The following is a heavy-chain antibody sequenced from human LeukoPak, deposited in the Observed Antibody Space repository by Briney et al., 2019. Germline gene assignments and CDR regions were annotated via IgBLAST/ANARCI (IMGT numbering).Heavy chain of an antibody. CDR3: VKVSNSDWNMFFDY. V-gene: IGHV3-23*01. CDR1: GFTFSNYV. J-gene: IGHJ4*02. Sequence: PGGSLRLSCAASGFTFSNYVLNRDRQAPGKGLEWVSSISGNGDTTHYVDSVKGRFTISRDNSKNTLFLQMNSLRAEDTALYHCVKVSNSDWNMFFDYWGQGTSVTVSS. D-gene: IGHD1/OR15-1a*01. CDR2: ISGNGDTT.